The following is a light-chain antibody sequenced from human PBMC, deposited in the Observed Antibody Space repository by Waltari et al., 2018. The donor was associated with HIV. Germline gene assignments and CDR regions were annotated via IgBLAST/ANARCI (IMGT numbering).Light chain of an antibody. CDR3: AAWDDSVSGRV. Sequence: GQRVTISCSGGSFNIGSNYVYWYQQFPGTAPRLLIYRNTLRPSGVPDRFSGSKSATSASLAISGLRSEDEADYFCAAWDDSVSGRVFGGGTKLTVL. CDR1: SFNIGSNY. V-gene: IGLV1-47*01. J-gene: IGLJ3*02. CDR2: RNT.